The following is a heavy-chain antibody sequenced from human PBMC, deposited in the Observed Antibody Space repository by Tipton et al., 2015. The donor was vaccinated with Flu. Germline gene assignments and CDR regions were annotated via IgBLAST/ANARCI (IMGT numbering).Heavy chain of an antibody. V-gene: IGHV3-74*01. CDR2: TNSDVSST. J-gene: IGHJ3*01. CDR1: GFTFSHSW. CDR3: AREPEAFDL. Sequence: SLRLSCVASGFTFSHSWMHWVRQAPGKGLVWVARTNSDVSSTSYADSVKGRLTISRDNAKNTLYLQMNSLRVDDTAVYFCAREPEAFDLWGQGTMVTVSS.